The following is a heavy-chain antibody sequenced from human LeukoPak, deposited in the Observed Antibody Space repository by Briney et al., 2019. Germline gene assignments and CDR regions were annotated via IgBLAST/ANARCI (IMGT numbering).Heavy chain of an antibody. CDR2: ISYDGSNK. V-gene: IGHV3-30*03. J-gene: IGHJ3*02. D-gene: IGHD2-15*01. Sequence: GRSLRLSCAASGFTFSSYGMHWVRQAPGKGLEWVAVISYDGSNKYYAGSVKGRFTISRDSSKNTLYLEMNSLRAEDTAVYYCARDECSGGSCYSSGFDAFDIWGQGTMVTVSS. CDR3: ARDECSGGSCYSSGFDAFDI. CDR1: GFTFSSYG.